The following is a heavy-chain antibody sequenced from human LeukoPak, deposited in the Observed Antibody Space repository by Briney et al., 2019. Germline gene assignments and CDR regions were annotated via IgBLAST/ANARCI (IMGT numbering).Heavy chain of an antibody. CDR1: GFTFSSYA. J-gene: IGHJ2*01. V-gene: IGHV3-23*01. CDR2: ISCSGGST. CDR3: AKDRWGDKWYRAYSSSPSWYFDL. Sequence: GGSLRLSCAASGFTFSSYAMSWVRQAPGKGLEWVSAISCSGGSTYYADPVNGRFTISRDNSKNTLYLQMNSLRAEDTAVYYCAKDRWGDKWYRAYSSSPSWYFDLWGRGTLVTVSS. D-gene: IGHD6-6*01.